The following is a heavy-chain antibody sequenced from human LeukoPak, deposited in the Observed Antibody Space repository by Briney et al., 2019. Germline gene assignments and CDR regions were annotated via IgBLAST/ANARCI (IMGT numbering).Heavy chain of an antibody. CDR3: ASRPAASNWYGVFDF. Sequence: SETLSLTCTVSGVSMSNHYWSWLRQPPGKGLEWIGYIYGSATTKYNPSLSSRVTMSVDTSKNQFSLKLTSVTAADTALYYCASRPAASNWYGVFDFWSRGTLVTVSS. CDR2: IYGSATT. J-gene: IGHJ4*02. CDR1: GVSMSNHY. V-gene: IGHV4-59*11. D-gene: IGHD6-13*01.